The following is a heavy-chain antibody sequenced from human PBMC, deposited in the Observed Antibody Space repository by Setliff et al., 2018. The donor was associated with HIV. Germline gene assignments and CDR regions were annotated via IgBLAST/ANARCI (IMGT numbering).Heavy chain of an antibody. V-gene: IGHV4-39*01. Sequence: TLSLTCAVSGASITTNSYYWGWIRQTPEKGLEWIGDFYYSGTTYYNPSLKSRATISVDTSQNQFSLRLSSVTAADTAVYHCARFVLAWFDFSTGAVEVTDPYAFDFWGQGILVTSPQ. D-gene: IGHD2-21*02. CDR1: GASITTNSYY. CDR3: ARFVLAWFDFSTGAVEVTDPYAFDF. CDR2: FYYSGTT. J-gene: IGHJ4*02.